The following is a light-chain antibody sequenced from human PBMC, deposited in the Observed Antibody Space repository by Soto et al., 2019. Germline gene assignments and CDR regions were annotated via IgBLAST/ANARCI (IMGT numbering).Light chain of an antibody. J-gene: IGLJ2*01. CDR3: TSYTSNITPV. CDR2: EVS. Sequence: QSALTQPASVSGSPGQSITISCTGTSSDIGGYNYVSWYQHHPGKAPKLIIYEVSNRPSGVSNRFSGSKSGITASLTISGLQTEDEADYYCTSYTSNITPVFGGGTKVTVL. V-gene: IGLV2-14*01. CDR1: SSDIGGYNY.